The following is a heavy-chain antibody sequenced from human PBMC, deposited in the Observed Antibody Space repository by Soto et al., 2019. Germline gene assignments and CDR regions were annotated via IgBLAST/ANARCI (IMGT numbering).Heavy chain of an antibody. CDR1: GFTFSSYA. CDR3: AKGFLTGYYYFDY. CDR2: ISGSGGST. Sequence: EVQLLESGGGLVQPGGSLRLSCAASGFTFSSYAMSWVRQAPGKGLEWVSAISGSGGSTYYADSVKGRFTISRDNSKNTLYLEIDSLRGEDTAGYYCAKGFLTGYYYFDYRGQGTLVTVSS. J-gene: IGHJ4*02. V-gene: IGHV3-23*01. D-gene: IGHD3-9*01.